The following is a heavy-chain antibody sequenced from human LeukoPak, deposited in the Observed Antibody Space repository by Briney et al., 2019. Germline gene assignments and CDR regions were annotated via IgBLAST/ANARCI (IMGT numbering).Heavy chain of an antibody. J-gene: IGHJ5*02. Sequence: ASVKVSCKASGGTFSSYAISWVRQSPGQGLEWMRRIIPILGIANYAQKFQGRVTITADKSTSTAYMELSSLRSEDTAVYYCARDAYGEQMLWHLRVNWFDPWGQGTLVTVSS. CDR2: IIPILGIA. V-gene: IGHV1-69*04. CDR1: GGTFSSYA. CDR3: ARDAYGEQMLWHLRVNWFDP. D-gene: IGHD2-2*01.